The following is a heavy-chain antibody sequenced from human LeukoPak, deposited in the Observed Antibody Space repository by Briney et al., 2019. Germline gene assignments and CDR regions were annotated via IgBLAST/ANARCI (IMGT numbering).Heavy chain of an antibody. CDR1: GDRFNSFG. CDR2: LSGYNGNA. Sequence: GASVKVSCKASGDRFNSFGISWVRQVPGQGREWMGWLSGYNGNAKYAQKLLGRVTLTTDTSSSTAYMELRSLRSEDTAVYYCAGKIAPGGTGLGCLDAWGQGTLVLVSS. CDR3: AGKIAPGGTGLGCLDA. V-gene: IGHV1-18*01. J-gene: IGHJ5*02. D-gene: IGHD1-26*01.